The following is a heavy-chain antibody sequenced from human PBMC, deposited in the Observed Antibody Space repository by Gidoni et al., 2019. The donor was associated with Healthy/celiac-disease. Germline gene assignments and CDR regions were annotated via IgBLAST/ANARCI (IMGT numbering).Heavy chain of an antibody. D-gene: IGHD3-22*01. J-gene: IGHJ5*02. V-gene: IGHV4-38-2*01. CDR2: IYHSGST. CDR1: GYSISSGYY. Sequence: QVQLRESGPGLVKPSETLSLTCAVSGYSISSGYYWGWLRQHPGKGLEWIGSIYHSGSTYYNPSLKSRVTISVDTSKTQFSLKLSSVTAADTAVYYCARARGQYYYDSSGYYGWFDPWGQGTLVTVSS. CDR3: ARARGQYYYDSSGYYGWFDP.